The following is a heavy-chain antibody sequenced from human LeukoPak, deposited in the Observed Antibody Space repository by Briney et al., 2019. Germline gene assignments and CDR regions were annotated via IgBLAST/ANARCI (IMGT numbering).Heavy chain of an antibody. D-gene: IGHD6-13*01. Sequence: ASVKVSCKASGYTFTSYYMHWVRQAPGQGLEWMGMINPSGDSTSYTQKFQGRISMTRDTSTSTVYLDLSSLRSEDTAVYYCARDIAADHTSYFQHWGQGTLVTVSS. V-gene: IGHV1-46*01. J-gene: IGHJ1*01. CDR2: INPSGDST. CDR1: GYTFTSYY. CDR3: ARDIAADHTSYFQH.